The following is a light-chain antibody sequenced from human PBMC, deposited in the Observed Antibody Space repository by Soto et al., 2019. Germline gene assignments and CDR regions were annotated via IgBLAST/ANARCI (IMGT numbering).Light chain of an antibody. V-gene: IGKV1-39*01. CDR1: QSISSY. CDR2: AAS. J-gene: IGKJ4*01. Sequence: DIQMTQSPSSLSASVGDRVTITCRASQSISSYLNWYQQKPVKDPKLLIYAASSLQSRVPSRFSGSGSGTAFTLTISSLQPEDFATYYCQQSYSTPLTFGGGTKVEIK. CDR3: QQSYSTPLT.